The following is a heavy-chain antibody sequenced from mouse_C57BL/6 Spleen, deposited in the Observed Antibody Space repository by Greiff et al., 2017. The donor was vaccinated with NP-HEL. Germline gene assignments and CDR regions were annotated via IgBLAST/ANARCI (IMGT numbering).Heavy chain of an antibody. D-gene: IGHD1-1*01. CDR1: GYTFTGYW. CDR3: ARGVTAVVATDAMDY. CDR2: ILPGSGST. V-gene: IGHV1-9*01. Sequence: VKLQQSGAELMKPGASVKLSCKATGYTFTGYWIEWVKQRPGHGLEWIGEILPGSGSTNYNEKFKGKATFTADTSANTAYMQLSSLTTEDSAIYYCARGVTAVVATDAMDYWGQGTSVTVSS. J-gene: IGHJ4*01.